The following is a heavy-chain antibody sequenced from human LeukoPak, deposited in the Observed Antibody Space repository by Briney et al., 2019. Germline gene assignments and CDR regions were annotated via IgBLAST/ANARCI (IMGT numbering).Heavy chain of an antibody. CDR1: GFTFSSYE. Sequence: GGSLRLSCAASGFTFSSYEMNWVRQAPGKGLEWVSYISSSGSTIYYADSVKGRFTISRDNAKNSLYLQMNRLRAEDTAVYYCAELGITMIGGVWGKGTPVTISS. CDR2: ISSSGSTI. CDR3: AELGITMIGGV. J-gene: IGHJ6*04. V-gene: IGHV3-48*03. D-gene: IGHD3-10*02.